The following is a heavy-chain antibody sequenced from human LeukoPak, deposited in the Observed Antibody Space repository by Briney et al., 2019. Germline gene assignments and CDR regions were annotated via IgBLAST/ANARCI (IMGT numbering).Heavy chain of an antibody. CDR3: ARVLGDEQWLVPDY. CDR2: IYYSGST. Sequence: PSETLSLTCTVSGGSISSSSYYWGWIRQPPGKGLEWIGSIYYSGSTNYNPSLKSRVTISVDTSKNQFSLKLSSVTAADTAVYYCARVLGDEQWLVPDYWGQGTLVTVSS. J-gene: IGHJ4*02. CDR1: GGSISSSSYY. D-gene: IGHD6-19*01. V-gene: IGHV4-39*07.